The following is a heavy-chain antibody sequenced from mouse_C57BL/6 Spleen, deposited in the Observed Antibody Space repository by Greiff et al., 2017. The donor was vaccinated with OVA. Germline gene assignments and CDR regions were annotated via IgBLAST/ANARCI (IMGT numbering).Heavy chain of an antibody. J-gene: IGHJ1*03. V-gene: IGHV5-9*01. CDR3: ASPDGYYGYWYFDV. CDR2: ISGGGGNT. Sequence: EVMLVESGGGLVKPGGSLKLSCAASGFTFSSYTMSWVRQTPEKRLEWVATISGGGGNTYYPDSVKGRFTISRDNAKNTLYLQMSSLRSEDTALYYCASPDGYYGYWYFDVWGTGTTVTVSS. CDR1: GFTFSSYT. D-gene: IGHD2-3*01.